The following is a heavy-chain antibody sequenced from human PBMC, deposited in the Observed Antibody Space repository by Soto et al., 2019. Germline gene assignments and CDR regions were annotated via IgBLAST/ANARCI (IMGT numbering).Heavy chain of an antibody. CDR2: ISGGAGST. V-gene: IGHV3-23*01. CDR3: SKMDRRPVAGTVDC. Sequence: EVQLLESGGGLVQPGGSLRLSCAASGFTFNNYAMSWVRQAPGKGLEWVSGISGGAGSTFYTDSVRGRFTISRDNSKNTLYLQMNSLRAEDTALYYCSKMDRRPVAGTVDCWGQGTLVTVSS. J-gene: IGHJ4*02. D-gene: IGHD6-19*01. CDR1: GFTFNNYA.